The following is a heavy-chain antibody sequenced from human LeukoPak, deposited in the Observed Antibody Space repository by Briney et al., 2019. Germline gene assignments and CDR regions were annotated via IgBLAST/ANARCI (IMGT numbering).Heavy chain of an antibody. Sequence: ASVKVSCKASGYTFTGYYMHWVRQAPGQGLEWMGWINPNSGGTNYAQRFQGRVTMTRDTSISTAYMELSRLRSDDTAVYYCARVSSIAVAGREAFDIWGQGTMVTVSS. D-gene: IGHD6-19*01. J-gene: IGHJ3*02. CDR2: INPNSGGT. CDR3: ARVSSIAVAGREAFDI. V-gene: IGHV1-2*02. CDR1: GYTFTGYY.